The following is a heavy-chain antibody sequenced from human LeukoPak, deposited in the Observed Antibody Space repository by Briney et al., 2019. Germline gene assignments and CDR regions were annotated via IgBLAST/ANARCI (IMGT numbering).Heavy chain of an antibody. CDR2: IYNSGTT. CDR1: GDSISSTSYY. Sequence: TASETLSLTCTVSGDSISSTSYYWDWLRQPPGKGLEWIGSIYNSGTTYYNPSLKSRVTISVDTSKSQFSLKVSSVTAANTAVYYCASRVYGLGSFNYWGQGTLVTVSS. J-gene: IGHJ4*01. V-gene: IGHV4-39*01. CDR3: ASRVYGLGSFNY. D-gene: IGHD3-10*01.